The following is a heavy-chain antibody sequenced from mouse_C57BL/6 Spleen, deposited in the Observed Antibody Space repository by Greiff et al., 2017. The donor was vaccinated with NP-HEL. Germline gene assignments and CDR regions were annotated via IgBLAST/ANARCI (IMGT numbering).Heavy chain of an antibody. CDR1: GYTFTDYE. CDR2: IDPETGGT. D-gene: IGHD1-1*01. V-gene: IGHV1-15*01. Sequence: VQLVESGAELVRPGASVTLSCKASGYTFTDYEMHWVKQTPVHGLEWIGAIDPETGGTAYNQKFKGKAILTADKSSSTAYMELRSLTSEDSAVYYCTREYYGSRYFDVWGTGTTVTVSS. J-gene: IGHJ1*03. CDR3: TREYYGSRYFDV.